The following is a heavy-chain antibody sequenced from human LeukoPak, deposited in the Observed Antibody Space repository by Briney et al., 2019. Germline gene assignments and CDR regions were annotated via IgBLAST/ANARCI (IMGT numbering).Heavy chain of an antibody. D-gene: IGHD2-21*02. J-gene: IGHJ3*02. CDR3: ARVSCGGDCYSLVATFDI. CDR2: INPSGGST. Sequence: ASVKVSCKASGYTFTSYYMHWVRQAPGQGLEWMGIINPSGGSTSYAQKFQGRVTITADKSTNTAYMELSSLKSEDTAVYYCARVSCGGDCYSLVATFDIWGQGTMITVSS. CDR1: GYTFTSYY. V-gene: IGHV1-46*01.